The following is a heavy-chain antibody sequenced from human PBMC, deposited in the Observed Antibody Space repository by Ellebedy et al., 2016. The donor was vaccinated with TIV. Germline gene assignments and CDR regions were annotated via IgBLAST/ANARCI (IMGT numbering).Heavy chain of an antibody. D-gene: IGHD2-2*01. CDR3: ARYRSGIVVVPAHYGMDV. Sequence: SETLSLXCAVSGDPITGSHWWSWVRQPPGRGLEWIGEIYPGRSANYNPSLKSRVAMSIDESKNGFSLKLSSVTVADTAVYYCARYRSGIVVVPAHYGMDVWGQGTTVTVSS. V-gene: IGHV4-4*02. CDR2: IYPGRSA. CDR1: GDPITGSHW. J-gene: IGHJ6*02.